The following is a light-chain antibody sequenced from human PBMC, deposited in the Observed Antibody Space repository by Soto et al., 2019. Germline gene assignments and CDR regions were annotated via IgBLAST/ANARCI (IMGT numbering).Light chain of an antibody. CDR2: GAS. V-gene: IGKV3-20*01. CDR3: QQYGSSGT. Sequence: EIVWAQSPGTLSRSPGARATLVCRASQSVSNNYLAWYKQKPGQAPRILIYGASNRATGIPDRFSGSGSGTDFTLPLRTLEPEEFAVDDCQQYGSSGTFGPGTQVDIK. CDR1: QSVSNNY. J-gene: IGKJ1*01.